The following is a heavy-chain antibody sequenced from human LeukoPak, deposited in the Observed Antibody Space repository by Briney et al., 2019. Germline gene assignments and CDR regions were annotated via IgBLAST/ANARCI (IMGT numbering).Heavy chain of an antibody. V-gene: IGHV3-74*03. CDR3: AKDVQSWPTYFDY. D-gene: IGHD1-1*01. Sequence: GGSLRLSCAASGFSFSRYWMHWVRHSPGKGLVWVSRINEDGSTTTYADSVKGRFTVSRDNSKNTLFLQMNSLRAEDTAVYYCAKDVQSWPTYFDYWGQGTLVTVSS. J-gene: IGHJ4*02. CDR1: GFSFSRYW. CDR2: INEDGSTT.